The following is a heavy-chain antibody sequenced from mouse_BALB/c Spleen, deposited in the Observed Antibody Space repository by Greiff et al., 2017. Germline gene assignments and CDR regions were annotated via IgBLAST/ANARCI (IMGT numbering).Heavy chain of an antibody. Sequence: EVMLVESGGGLVQPGGSRKLSCAASGFTFSSFGMHWVRQAPEKGLEWVAYISSGSSTIYYADTVKGRFTISRDNPKNTLFLQMTSLRSEDTAMYYCAVRREAYYYAMDYWGQGTSVTVSS. CDR1: GFTFSSFG. J-gene: IGHJ4*01. CDR2: ISSGSSTI. V-gene: IGHV5-17*02. CDR3: AVRREAYYYAMDY. D-gene: IGHD2-14*01.